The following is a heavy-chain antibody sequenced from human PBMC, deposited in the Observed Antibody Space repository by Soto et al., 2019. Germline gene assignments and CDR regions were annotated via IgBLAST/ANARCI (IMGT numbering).Heavy chain of an antibody. CDR2: IYYSGST. V-gene: IGHV4-39*01. Sequence: SETLSLTCTVSGGSISSSSYYWGWIRQPPGKGLEWIGSIYYSGSTYYNPSLKSRVTISVDTSKNRFSLKLSSVTAADTAVYYCATQGGSHTPGAVFGVVPRTYYFDYWGQGTLVTVSS. CDR3: ATQGGSHTPGAVFGVVPRTYYFDY. J-gene: IGHJ4*02. CDR1: GGSISSSSYY. D-gene: IGHD3-3*01.